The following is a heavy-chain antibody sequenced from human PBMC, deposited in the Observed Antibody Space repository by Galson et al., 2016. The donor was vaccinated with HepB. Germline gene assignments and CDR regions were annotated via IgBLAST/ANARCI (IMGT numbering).Heavy chain of an antibody. CDR1: GFSLSTSGVG. D-gene: IGHD6-19*01. CDR2: IYWDDDK. V-gene: IGHV2-5*02. CDR3: AFRLTVGWYSGWFDP. J-gene: IGHJ5*02. Sequence: PALVKPTQTLTLTCTLSGFSLSTSGVGVGWIRQPPGEALEWLALIYWDDDKRYSPSLKNRLTITKDTSKNQVVLTMTNMEPVDTATYFCAFRLTVGWYSGWFDPWGQGTLVAVSS.